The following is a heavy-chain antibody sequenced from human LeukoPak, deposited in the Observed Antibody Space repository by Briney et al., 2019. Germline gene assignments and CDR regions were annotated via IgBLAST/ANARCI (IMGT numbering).Heavy chain of an antibody. CDR2: IIPILGMA. D-gene: IGHD3-22*01. Sequence: SVKVSCKASGGTFSSYAISWVRQAPGQGLEWMGRIIPILGMANYAQKFQGRVTITADKSTSTAYMELSSLRSVDTAVYYCARGLDYYDSSGYMRRYYYYGMDVWGQGTTVTVSS. V-gene: IGHV1-69*04. CDR3: ARGLDYYDSSGYMRRYYYYGMDV. CDR1: GGTFSSYA. J-gene: IGHJ6*02.